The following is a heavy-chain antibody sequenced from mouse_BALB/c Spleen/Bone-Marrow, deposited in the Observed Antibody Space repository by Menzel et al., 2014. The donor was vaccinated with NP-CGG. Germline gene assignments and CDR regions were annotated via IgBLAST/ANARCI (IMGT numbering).Heavy chain of an antibody. J-gene: IGHJ2*01. V-gene: IGHV1-67*01. Sequence: VQLVESGPELVRPGVSVKISCKGSGYTFTDYAMHWVKQSHAKSLEWIGVISTYSGNTNYNQKFKGKATMTVDKSSSTAYMELARLTSEDSAIYYCARGATVVATNFDYWGQGTTLTASS. CDR3: ARGATVVATNFDY. CDR1: GYTFTDYA. D-gene: IGHD1-1*01. CDR2: ISTYSGNT.